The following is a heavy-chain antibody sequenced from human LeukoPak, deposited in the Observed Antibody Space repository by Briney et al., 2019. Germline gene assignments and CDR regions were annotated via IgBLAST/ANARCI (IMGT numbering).Heavy chain of an antibody. J-gene: IGHJ4*02. D-gene: IGHD3-3*01. Sequence: GGSLTLSCEDSGFTFRSYEMNWVRQAPGKGLEWIAYLSSSGSAFSYADSVKGRFTIARDNAKNSVYLEMNSLRADDTAVYYCARSARLMKGVVEVAALDDWGQGTLVTVSS. CDR1: GFTFRSYE. CDR2: LSSSGSAF. V-gene: IGHV3-48*03. CDR3: ARSARLMKGVVEVAALDD.